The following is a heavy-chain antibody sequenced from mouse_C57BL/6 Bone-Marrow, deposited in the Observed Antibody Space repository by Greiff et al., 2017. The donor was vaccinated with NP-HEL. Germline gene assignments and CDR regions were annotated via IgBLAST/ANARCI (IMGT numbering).Heavy chain of an antibody. CDR3: ARKRDYYGSSPWFAY. V-gene: IGHV1-50*01. CDR2: IDPSDSYT. J-gene: IGHJ3*01. Sequence: QVQLKQSGAELVKPGASVKLSCKASGYTFTSYWMQWVKQRPGQGLEWIGEIDPSDSYTNYNQKFKGKATLTVDTSSSTASMQLSSLPSEDSAVYYCARKRDYYGSSPWFAYWGQGTLVTVSA. CDR1: GYTFTSYW. D-gene: IGHD1-1*01.